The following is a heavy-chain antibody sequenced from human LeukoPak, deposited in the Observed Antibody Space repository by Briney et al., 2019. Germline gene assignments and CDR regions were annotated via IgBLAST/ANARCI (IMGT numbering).Heavy chain of an antibody. CDR2: ISYDGSNK. CDR3: AKAISPHFWSGYFDY. CDR1: GFTFSSYG. Sequence: GRSLRLSCAASGFTFSSYGMHWVRQAPGKGLEWVAVISYDGSNKYYADSVKGRSTISRDNSKNTLYLQMDSLRAEDTAVYYCAKAISPHFWSGYFDYWGQGTLVTVSS. V-gene: IGHV3-30*18. J-gene: IGHJ4*02. D-gene: IGHD3-3*02.